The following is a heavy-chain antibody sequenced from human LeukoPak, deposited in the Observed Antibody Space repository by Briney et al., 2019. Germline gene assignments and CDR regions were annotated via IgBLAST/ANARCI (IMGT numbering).Heavy chain of an antibody. CDR3: ARGTYGDQDIFDY. J-gene: IGHJ4*02. V-gene: IGHV3-21*01. CDR2: ISSSSSYI. Sequence: GGSLRLSCAASGFTFSSYSMNWVRQAPGKGLEWVSSISSSSSYICNADSVKGRFTISRDNAKNSLYLQMNSLRAEDTAVYYCARGTYGDQDIFDYWGQGALVTVSS. D-gene: IGHD4-17*01. CDR1: GFTFSSYS.